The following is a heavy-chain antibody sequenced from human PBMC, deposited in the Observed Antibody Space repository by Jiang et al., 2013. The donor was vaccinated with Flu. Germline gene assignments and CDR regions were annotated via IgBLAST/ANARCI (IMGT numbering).Heavy chain of an antibody. CDR2: INAGNGNT. J-gene: IGHJ4*02. CDR3: ARYAEELYSWRVRDIAARRYFDY. Sequence: APGQRLEWMGWINAGNGNTKYSQKFQGRVTITRDTSASTAYMELSSLRSEDTAVYYCARYAEELYSWRVRDIAARRYFDYWGQGTLVTVSS. D-gene: IGHD6-6*01. V-gene: IGHV1-3*01.